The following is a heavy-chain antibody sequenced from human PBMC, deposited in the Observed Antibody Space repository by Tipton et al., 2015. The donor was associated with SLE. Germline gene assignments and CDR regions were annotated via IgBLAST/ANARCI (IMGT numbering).Heavy chain of an antibody. CDR2: IYPDDSDA. CDR3: ARRDRTMAWYFDL. D-gene: IGHD1-14*01. J-gene: IGHJ2*01. Sequence: VQLVQSGAEVKKPGESLKISCKGSGYSFTNYWIGWVRQMPGKGLEWMGIIYPDDSDARYSPSFQGQVTFSADKSINTAYLQLNSLRASDTAMYYCARRDRTMAWYFDLWGRGTLVTVSS. V-gene: IGHV5-51*03. CDR1: GYSFTNYW.